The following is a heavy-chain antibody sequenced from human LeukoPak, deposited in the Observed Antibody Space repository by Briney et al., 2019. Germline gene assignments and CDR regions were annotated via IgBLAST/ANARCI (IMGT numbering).Heavy chain of an antibody. CDR3: ARGYSSGWHDFDY. CDR2: IYSGGST. CDR1: GFTVSSNY. D-gene: IGHD6-19*01. Sequence: GGSLRLSCAASGFTVSSNYMSWVRQAPGKGLEWVSVIYSGGSTYYADSVKGRFTISRDNYKNTLYLQMNSLRAEDTAVYYCARGYSSGWHDFDYWGQGTLVTVSS. J-gene: IGHJ4*02. V-gene: IGHV3-53*01.